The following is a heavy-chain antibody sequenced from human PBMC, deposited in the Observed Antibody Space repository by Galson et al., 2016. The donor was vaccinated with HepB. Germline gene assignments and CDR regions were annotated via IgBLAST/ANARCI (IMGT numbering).Heavy chain of an antibody. CDR3: ARTVSIAAAGGADY. Sequence: QSGAEVKKPGESLKISCKGSGYSFTTYWIGWVRQMPGKGLEWMAMIYPGDSDTRYSPSFQGQVTISADQSINTAYLQWSSLKASDTAMYYCARTVSIAAAGGADYWGQGTLVTVSS. V-gene: IGHV5-51*01. CDR1: GYSFTTYW. J-gene: IGHJ4*02. CDR2: IYPGDSDT. D-gene: IGHD6-13*01.